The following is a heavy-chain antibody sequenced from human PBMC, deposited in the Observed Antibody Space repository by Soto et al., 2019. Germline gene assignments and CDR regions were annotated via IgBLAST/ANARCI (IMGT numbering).Heavy chain of an antibody. Sequence: EVQLLESGGGLVQPGGSLRLSCAASGFTFSSYAMSRVRQAPGKGLEWVSAISGSGGSTYYADSVKGRFTISRDNSKNTLYLQMNSLRAEDTAVYYCAKDYRFQEHGWWDYWGQGTLVTVSS. CDR3: AKDYRFQEHGWWDY. CDR1: GFTFSSYA. V-gene: IGHV3-23*01. CDR2: ISGSGGST. J-gene: IGHJ4*02. D-gene: IGHD3-16*02.